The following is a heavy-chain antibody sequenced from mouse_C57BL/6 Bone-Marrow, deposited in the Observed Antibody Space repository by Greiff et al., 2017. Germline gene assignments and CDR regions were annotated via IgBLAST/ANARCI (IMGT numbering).Heavy chain of an antibody. CDR2: INPNNGGT. D-gene: IGHD2-5*01. Sequence: VQLQQSGPELVKPGASVKIPCKASGYTFTDYNMDWVKQSHGKSLEWIGDINPNNGGTIYNQKFKGKATLTVDKSSSTAYMELRSLTSEDTAVYYCARSYSNFYYAMDYWGQGTSGTVSS. CDR1: GYTFTDYN. J-gene: IGHJ4*01. V-gene: IGHV1-18*01. CDR3: ARSYSNFYYAMDY.